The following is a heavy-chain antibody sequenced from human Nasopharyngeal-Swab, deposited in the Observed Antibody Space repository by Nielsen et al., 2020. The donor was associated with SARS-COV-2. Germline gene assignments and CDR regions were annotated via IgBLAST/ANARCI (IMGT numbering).Heavy chain of an antibody. D-gene: IGHD6-19*01. Sequence: GESLKISCKGSGYSFTSYWIGWVRQMPGKGLEWMGTIYPSDSDTRYNPSFQGQVTISADKSISTTYLQWTSLKASDSGIYYCARDSSGWAKFDPWGQGTLVTVSS. CDR1: GYSFTSYW. J-gene: IGHJ5*02. CDR3: ARDSSGWAKFDP. CDR2: IYPSDSDT. V-gene: IGHV5-51*01.